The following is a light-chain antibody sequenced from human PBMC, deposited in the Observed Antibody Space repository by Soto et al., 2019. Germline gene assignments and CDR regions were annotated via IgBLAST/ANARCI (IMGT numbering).Light chain of an antibody. Sequence: EIVLTQSPATLSLSPGDRATLSCRASQSVGSYLGWYQQRPGQAPRLLISDASNRATGIPARFSGSGSGTEFTLTISSLEPEDFAVSYCQQRSDWPSTFGGGTKVEIK. V-gene: IGKV3-11*01. CDR3: QQRSDWPST. J-gene: IGKJ4*01. CDR2: DAS. CDR1: QSVGSY.